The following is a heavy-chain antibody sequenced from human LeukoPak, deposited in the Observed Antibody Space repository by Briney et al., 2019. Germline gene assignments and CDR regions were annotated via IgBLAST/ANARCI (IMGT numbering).Heavy chain of an antibody. CDR2: ISGSGSNT. CDR1: RFSLTTCA. V-gene: IGHV3-23*01. D-gene: IGHD3-10*02. Sequence: GGSLRLSCAASRFSLTTCAMNWVRQAPGKWLEWVSAISGSGSNTYYADSVKGRFTISRDNSKNTLYLQMNSLGAEDTGLYYCAKDVRGYNRPFDCWGQGTLVTVS. J-gene: IGHJ4*02. CDR3: AKDVRGYNRPFDC.